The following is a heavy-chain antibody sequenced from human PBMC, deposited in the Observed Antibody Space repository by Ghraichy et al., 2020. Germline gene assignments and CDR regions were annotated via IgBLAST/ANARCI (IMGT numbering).Heavy chain of an antibody. CDR2: IKTGDTT. CDR3: ARGSAGPFDY. V-gene: IGHV3-53*01. Sequence: GESLNISCAASGFSVTSNYMNWVRQAPGKGLEWVSVIKTGDTTYYADSVNGRFTIPRDSSKNTLYLQMSSLRADDTAVYYCARGSAGPFDYWGQGTLVTVSS. J-gene: IGHJ4*02. CDR1: GFSVTSNY.